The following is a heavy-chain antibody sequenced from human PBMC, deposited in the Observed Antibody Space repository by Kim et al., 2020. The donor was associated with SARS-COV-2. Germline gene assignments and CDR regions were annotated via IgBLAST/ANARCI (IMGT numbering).Heavy chain of an antibody. CDR2: IKQDGSEK. CDR1: GFTFSSHW. V-gene: IGHV3-7*01. CDR3: ARDFTSSWSGLFAY. Sequence: GGSLRLSCAASGFTFSSHWMSWVRQAPGKGLEWVANIKQDGSEKNYVDSVKGRFTISRDNAKNSLYLHMNSLRAEDTAVYYCARDFTSSWSGLFAYWCQG. D-gene: IGHD6-13*01. J-gene: IGHJ4*02.